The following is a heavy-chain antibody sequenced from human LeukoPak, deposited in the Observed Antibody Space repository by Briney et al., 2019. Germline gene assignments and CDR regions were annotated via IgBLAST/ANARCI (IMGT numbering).Heavy chain of an antibody. D-gene: IGHD3-16*01. V-gene: IGHV4-59*01. Sequence: PSETLSLTCTVSGDSMRSYYWSWIRQPPGKGLEWIGSIHYSGSTNYNPSLKSRVTISLDTSKNQFSLKLSSPTAADTAVYFCARGFGAVNRGPSFDYWGRGTLVTVSS. J-gene: IGHJ4*02. CDR3: ARGFGAVNRGPSFDY. CDR1: GDSMRSYY. CDR2: IHYSGST.